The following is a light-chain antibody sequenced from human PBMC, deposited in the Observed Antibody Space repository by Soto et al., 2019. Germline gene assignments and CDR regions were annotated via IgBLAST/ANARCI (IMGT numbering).Light chain of an antibody. CDR3: QQSYSTPLT. V-gene: IGKV1-39*01. CDR1: QSISRY. CDR2: VAS. Sequence: DIQMTQSPSSLSSSVGDRVTLTCQASQSISRYLNWYKQKPGKAPNLLIYVASSLQSEVPSRFSVSGSGTDFTLTITSLKPEDFATYYCQQSYSTPLTFGGGTKVDIK. J-gene: IGKJ4*01.